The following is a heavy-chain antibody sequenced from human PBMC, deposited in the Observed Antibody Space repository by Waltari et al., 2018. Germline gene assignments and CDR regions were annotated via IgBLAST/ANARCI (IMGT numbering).Heavy chain of an antibody. J-gene: IGHJ5*02. V-gene: IGHV1-8*03. Sequence: QVQLVQSGAEVKKPGASVKVSCKASGYTFTSYDINWVRQATGQGLEWMGWINPKSGNTGDAQKFQGRVTISRNTSISTAYMELSSLRSEDTAVYYCARVRSGTEYNWFDPWGQGTLVTVSS. CDR1: GYTFTSYD. D-gene: IGHD3-3*01. CDR2: INPKSGNT. CDR3: ARVRSGTEYNWFDP.